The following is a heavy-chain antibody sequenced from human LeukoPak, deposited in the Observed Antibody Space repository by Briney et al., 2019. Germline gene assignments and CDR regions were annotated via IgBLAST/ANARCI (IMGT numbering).Heavy chain of an antibody. V-gene: IGHV1-2*06. J-gene: IGHJ4*02. Sequence: ASVKVSCKASGYTFTGYYMHWVRQAPGQGLEWMGRINPNSGGTNYAQKFQGRVTMTRDTSISTAYMELSRLRSDDTAVHYCAREAIAAAGVVSTLLYWGQGTLVTVSS. CDR1: GYTFTGYY. CDR3: AREAIAAAGVVSTLLY. D-gene: IGHD6-13*01. CDR2: INPNSGGT.